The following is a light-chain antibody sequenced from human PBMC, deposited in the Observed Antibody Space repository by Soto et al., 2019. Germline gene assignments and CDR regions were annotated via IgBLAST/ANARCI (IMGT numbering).Light chain of an antibody. V-gene: IGKV3-20*01. CDR1: QSVSSSY. CDR3: QHYGYPQWT. Sequence: EIVLRQSPCTLSLSPGERATLSCRASQSVSSSYLAWYQQKPGQAPRLLIYGVFTRADDIPDRFSGSGSGTDFTLTISSLQPEDFAVYYCQHYGYPQWTFGQGTKVDIK. CDR2: GVF. J-gene: IGKJ1*01.